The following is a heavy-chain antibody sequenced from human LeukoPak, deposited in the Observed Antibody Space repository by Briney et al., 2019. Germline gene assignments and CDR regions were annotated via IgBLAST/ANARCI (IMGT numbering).Heavy chain of an antibody. D-gene: IGHD6-19*01. CDR3: ARDRIAVAGTTSDY. CDR1: GYTFTDYY. Sequence: ASVKVSCKASGYTFTDYYMHWVRQAPGQGLEWMGWISAYNGNTNYAQKLQGRVTMTTDTSTSTAYMELRSLRSDDTAVYYCARDRIAVAGTTSDYWGQGTLVTVSS. CDR2: ISAYNGNT. V-gene: IGHV1-18*04. J-gene: IGHJ4*02.